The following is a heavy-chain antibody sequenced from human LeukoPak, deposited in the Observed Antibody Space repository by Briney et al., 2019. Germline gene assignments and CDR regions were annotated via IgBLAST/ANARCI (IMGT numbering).Heavy chain of an antibody. D-gene: IGHD6-13*01. CDR3: ARVVGLTGYSSSWYSGYYYYMDV. V-gene: IGHV1-18*01. J-gene: IGHJ6*03. CDR1: GYTFTTYA. CDR2: ISAYYGNT. Sequence: ASVKVSCKASGYTFTTYAISWVRQAPGQGLEWMGWISAYYGNTTYAQKFQGRVTMTTDTSTSTAYMELRSLRSEDTAVYYCARVVGLTGYSSSWYSGYYYYMDVWGKGTTVTVSS.